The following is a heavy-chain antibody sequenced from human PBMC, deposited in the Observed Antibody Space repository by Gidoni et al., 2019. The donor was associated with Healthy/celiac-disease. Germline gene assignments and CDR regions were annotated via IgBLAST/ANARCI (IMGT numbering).Heavy chain of an antibody. CDR2: IYYSGRT. D-gene: IGHD2-2*01. Sequence: QLQLQESGPGLVKPSETLSLTCTVSGGSISSSSYSWGWIRQPPGKGLEWIGSIYYSGRTYSIPSLKGRVTISVDTSTTQFSLLLSSVTAADTAVYYCAVFDCSSTRCPSGLDVWGHGTTVTVSS. V-gene: IGHV4-39*01. J-gene: IGHJ6*02. CDR3: AVFDCSSTRCPSGLDV. CDR1: GGSISSSSYS.